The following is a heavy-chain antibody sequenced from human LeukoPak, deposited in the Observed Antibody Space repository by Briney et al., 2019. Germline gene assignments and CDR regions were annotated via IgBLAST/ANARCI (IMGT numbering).Heavy chain of an antibody. CDR3: ARDRSSGWYGGKGGIDY. J-gene: IGHJ4*02. V-gene: IGHV1-24*01. CDR2: FDSEDGET. D-gene: IGHD6-19*01. Sequence: ASVKVSCKVSGYTLTELSVHWVRQAPGKGLEWMGGFDSEDGETIYAQKFQGRVTMTEDTSADTAYMELSSLRSEDTAVYYCARDRSSGWYGGKGGIDYWGQGTLVTVSS. CDR1: GYTLTELS.